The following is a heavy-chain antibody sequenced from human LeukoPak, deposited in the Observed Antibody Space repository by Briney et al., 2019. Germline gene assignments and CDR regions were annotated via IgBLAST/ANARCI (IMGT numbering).Heavy chain of an antibody. J-gene: IGHJ4*02. CDR2: LNPRSGAT. CDR1: GFTFVDYY. CDR3: ARDHRRGSTGYDMPAD. Sequence: ASVKVSCKASGFTFVDYYLYWVRQAPGQGLEWMGWLNPRSGATNYAQKFQARVTMTRDTSINTAYMELSRLRSDDTAVYYCARDHRRGSTGYDMPADWGQGTLVTVSS. V-gene: IGHV1-2*02. D-gene: IGHD5-12*01.